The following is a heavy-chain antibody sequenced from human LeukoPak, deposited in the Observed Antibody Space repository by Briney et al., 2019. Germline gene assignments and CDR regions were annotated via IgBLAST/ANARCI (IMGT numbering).Heavy chain of an antibody. D-gene: IGHD3-10*01. CDR2: ISYDGSNK. Sequence: QSGRSLRLSCAASGFTFSSYAMHWVRQAPGKGLEWVAVISYDGSNKYYADSVKGRFTISRDNSKNTLYLQMNSLRAEDTAVYYCARDFSPRASTYGDYWGQGTLVTVSS. V-gene: IGHV3-30-3*01. CDR3: ARDFSPRASTYGDY. J-gene: IGHJ4*02. CDR1: GFTFSSYA.